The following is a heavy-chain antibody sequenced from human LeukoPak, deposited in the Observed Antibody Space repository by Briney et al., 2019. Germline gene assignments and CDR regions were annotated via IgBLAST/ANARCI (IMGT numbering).Heavy chain of an antibody. CDR3: AGSDTTGCSPREWEYWYFDL. V-gene: IGHV3-21*01. J-gene: IGHJ2*01. CDR2: ISSCCSYI. D-gene: IGHD3-22*01. Sequence: GGSLRLFCAASGLTLSTYNMNWVRQAPGKGLEGVSSISSCCSYIHYADSLQGRFPIPRHNAKNSLYLAVNSLRAEDTAVDYWAGSDTTGCSPREWEYWYFDLWGRGNLVTVSS. CDR1: GLTLSTYN.